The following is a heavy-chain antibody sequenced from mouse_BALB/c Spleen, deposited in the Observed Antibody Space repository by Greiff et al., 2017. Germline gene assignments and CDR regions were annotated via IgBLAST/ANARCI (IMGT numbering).Heavy chain of an antibody. Sequence: VQLQQSGAELVKPGASVKLSCTASGFKFKDTYMHWVTQRPAQGLEWIGRFDPANGNTKYDPKFQGKATITADTSSNTADLHLSSLTSEDTAVYYCALSTMMTNFDVWGEGTTVTVSS. V-gene: IGHV14-3*02. CDR3: ALSTMMTNFDV. J-gene: IGHJ1*01. CDR2: FDPANGNT. CDR1: GFKFKDTY. D-gene: IGHD2-4*01.